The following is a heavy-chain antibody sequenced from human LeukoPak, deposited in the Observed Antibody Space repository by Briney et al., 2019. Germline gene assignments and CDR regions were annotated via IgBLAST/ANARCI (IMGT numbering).Heavy chain of an antibody. V-gene: IGHV3-23*01. CDR2: ISGGST. CDR3: AKDDYGGNVL. Sequence: GGSLRLSCAASGFTFSSYAMSWVRQAPGKGLEWVSAISGGSTYYADSVKGRFTISRDNSKNTLYLQMNSLRAEDTAVYYCAKDDYGGNVLWGQGTLVTVSS. J-gene: IGHJ4*02. D-gene: IGHD4-23*01. CDR1: GFTFSSYA.